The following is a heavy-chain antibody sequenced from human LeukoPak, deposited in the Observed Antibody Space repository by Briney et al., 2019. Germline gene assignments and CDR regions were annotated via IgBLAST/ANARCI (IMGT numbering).Heavy chain of an antibody. CDR1: GFTFSSYG. Sequence: AGGSLRLSCAASGFTFSSYGMHWVRQAPGKGLEWVAVISYDGSNKYYADSVKGRFTISRDNSKNTLYLQMNSLRAEDTAVYYCAKSRVPLAAFDIWGQGTMVTVSS. V-gene: IGHV3-30*18. D-gene: IGHD1-1*01. CDR3: AKSRVPLAAFDI. J-gene: IGHJ3*02. CDR2: ISYDGSNK.